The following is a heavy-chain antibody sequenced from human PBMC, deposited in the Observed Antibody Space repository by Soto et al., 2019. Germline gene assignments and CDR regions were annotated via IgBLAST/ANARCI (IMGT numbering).Heavy chain of an antibody. D-gene: IGHD1-7*01. CDR1: GGSISSYY. Sequence: NPSETLSLTCTVSGGSISSYYWSWIRQPPGKGLEWIGHLYYSGSTYYNPSLKSRVTISVDTSKNQFSLKLSSVTAADTAVYYCARDLAGTWANWFDPWGQGTLVTVSS. V-gene: IGHV4-59*12. CDR3: ARDLAGTWANWFDP. CDR2: LYYSGST. J-gene: IGHJ5*02.